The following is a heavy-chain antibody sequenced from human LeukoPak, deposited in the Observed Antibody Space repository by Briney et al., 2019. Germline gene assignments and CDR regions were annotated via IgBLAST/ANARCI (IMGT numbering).Heavy chain of an antibody. V-gene: IGHV3-23*01. Sequence: GGSLRLSCVASRFTFSSYAMSWVRQAPGKGLEWVSTISDSGGRTYYADSVKGRFAISRDNSKNTLYLQMNSLRAEDTAVYYCARGSRFGVVGRDAFDIWGQGTMVTVSS. J-gene: IGHJ3*02. CDR1: RFTFSSYA. CDR2: ISDSGGRT. D-gene: IGHD3-3*01. CDR3: ARGSRFGVVGRDAFDI.